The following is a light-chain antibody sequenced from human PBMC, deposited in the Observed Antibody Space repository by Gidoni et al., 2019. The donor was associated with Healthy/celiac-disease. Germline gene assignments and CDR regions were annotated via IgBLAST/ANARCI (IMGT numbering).Light chain of an antibody. Sequence: EIVLTQSPATLSLSPGERATLSCRASQGVSSYLAWYQQKPGQAPRLLIYDASNRATGIPARFSGSGPGTDFTLTISSLEPEDFAVYYCQQRSNWPFGGXTKVEIK. CDR2: DAS. V-gene: IGKV3D-11*01. CDR1: QGVSSY. J-gene: IGKJ4*01. CDR3: QQRSNWP.